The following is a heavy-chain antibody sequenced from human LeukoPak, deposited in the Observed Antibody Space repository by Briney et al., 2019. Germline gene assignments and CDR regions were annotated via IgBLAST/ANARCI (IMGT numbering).Heavy chain of an antibody. Sequence: GGSLRLSCAASGFTFSSYWMSWVRQAPGKGLEWVANIKQDGSEKYYVDSVKGRFTISRGNAKNSLYLQMNSLRAEDTAVYYCARVAVAYAFDIWGQGTMVTVSS. CDR2: IKQDGSEK. CDR3: ARVAVAYAFDI. V-gene: IGHV3-7*04. D-gene: IGHD6-19*01. J-gene: IGHJ3*02. CDR1: GFTFSSYW.